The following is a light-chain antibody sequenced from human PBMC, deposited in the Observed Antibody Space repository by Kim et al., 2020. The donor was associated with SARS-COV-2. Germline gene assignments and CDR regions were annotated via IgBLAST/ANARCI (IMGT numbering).Light chain of an antibody. Sequence: PGKAVIISCTGSSGSIASNYVQWYQQRPGSAPTTVIYEDNQRPSGVPDRFSGSIDSSSNSASLTISGLKTEDEADYSCQSYDSSNLFGGGTQLTVL. J-gene: IGLJ2*01. CDR3: QSYDSSNL. CDR1: SGSIASNY. CDR2: EDN. V-gene: IGLV6-57*02.